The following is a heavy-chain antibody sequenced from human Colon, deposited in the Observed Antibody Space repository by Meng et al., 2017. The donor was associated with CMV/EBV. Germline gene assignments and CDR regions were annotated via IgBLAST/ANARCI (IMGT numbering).Heavy chain of an antibody. Sequence: GESLKISCAASGFTFNAYFMAWIRQAPGGGLEWISYISDTGSFIYYADSVRGRFTIARDNAKSSVFLQMNNLRVDETAVYFCARGMGDFFDSSNYPDSWGPGTLVTVSS. CDR1: GFTFNAYF. J-gene: IGHJ4*02. V-gene: IGHV3-11*01. CDR3: ARGMGDFFDSSNYPDS. CDR2: ISDTGSFI. D-gene: IGHD3-22*01.